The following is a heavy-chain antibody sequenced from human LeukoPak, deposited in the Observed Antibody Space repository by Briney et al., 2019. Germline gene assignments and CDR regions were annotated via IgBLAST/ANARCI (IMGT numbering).Heavy chain of an antibody. Sequence: ASVKVSCKSSGGTFSSYAISWVRQAPGQGLECMGGIIPMFGSANYAQPFQGRVTITADESTSTAYMELTSLRSEDTAVYYCARSPYCSSANCPFDLWGQGTLVTVSS. CDR1: GGTFSSYA. CDR2: IIPMFGSA. D-gene: IGHD2-2*01. CDR3: ARSPYCSSANCPFDL. J-gene: IGHJ5*02. V-gene: IGHV1-69*01.